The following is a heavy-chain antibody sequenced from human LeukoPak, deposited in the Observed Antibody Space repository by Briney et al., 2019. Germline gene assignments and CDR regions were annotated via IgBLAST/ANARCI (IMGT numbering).Heavy chain of an antibody. CDR2: INHSGTT. V-gene: IGHV4-34*01. Sequence: SETLSLTCAVYGASFSGSYWSWIRQPPGKGLGWIGEINHSGTTNYNPSLKSRVTVSVDTSKNQFSLKLSSVTAADTAVYYCAREACSSGSCDAFDIWGQGTMVTVSS. CDR3: AREACSSGSCDAFDI. J-gene: IGHJ3*02. CDR1: GASFSGSY. D-gene: IGHD2-15*01.